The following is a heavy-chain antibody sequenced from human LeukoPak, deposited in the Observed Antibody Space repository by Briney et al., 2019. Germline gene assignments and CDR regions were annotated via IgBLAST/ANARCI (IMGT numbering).Heavy chain of an antibody. D-gene: IGHD2-2*01. CDR2: TYYRSTWYN. J-gene: IGHJ5*02. CDR3: ARRLTQYDCFDP. CDR1: GDSVSSNSVT. V-gene: IGHV6-1*01. Sequence: SQTLSLTCAISGDSVSSNSVTWNWTRQSPSRGLEWLGRTYYRSTWYNDYAVSVRGRITVNPDTSKNQFSLHLNSVTPEDTAVYYCARRLTQYDCFDPWGQGILVTVSS.